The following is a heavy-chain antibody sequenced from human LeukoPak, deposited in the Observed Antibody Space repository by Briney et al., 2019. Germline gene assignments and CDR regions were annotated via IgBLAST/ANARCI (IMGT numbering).Heavy chain of an antibody. CDR2: ISSSSSTI. V-gene: IGHV3-48*04. Sequence: GGSLRLSCAASGFTYSSYSMNWVRQAPGKGLEWVSYISSSSSTIYYADSVKGRFTISRDNAKNSLYLQMNSLRAEDTAVYYCARSMGYSGYDGNGDWGQGTLVTVSS. CDR1: GFTYSSYS. D-gene: IGHD5-12*01. J-gene: IGHJ4*02. CDR3: ARSMGYSGYDGNGD.